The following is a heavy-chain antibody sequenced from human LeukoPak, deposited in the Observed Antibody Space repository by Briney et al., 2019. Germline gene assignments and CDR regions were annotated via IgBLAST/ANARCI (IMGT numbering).Heavy chain of an antibody. J-gene: IGHJ4*02. Sequence: ASVKVSCKASGYTFTGYYMHWVRQAPGQGLEWMGWINPNSGGTNYAQKFQGRVTMTRDTSIGTAYMELSRLRSDDTAVYYCAREGTTVTTNFDYWGQGTLVTVSS. V-gene: IGHV1-2*02. CDR2: INPNSGGT. D-gene: IGHD4-17*01. CDR3: AREGTTVTTNFDY. CDR1: GYTFTGYY.